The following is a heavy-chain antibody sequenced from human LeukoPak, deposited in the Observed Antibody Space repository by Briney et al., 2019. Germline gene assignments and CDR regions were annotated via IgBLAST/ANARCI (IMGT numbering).Heavy chain of an antibody. CDR2: ISGDGGTP. CDR3: AKRSGSPHNFDY. Sequence: GGSLRLSCAASGFSFDAHAMNWVRQAPGKPLEWVSLISGDGGTPHYADSVKGRFTISRDNSRNSLYLQMKSLRTEDTALYYCAKRSGSPHNFDYWGRGTLVTVSS. D-gene: IGHD1-14*01. CDR1: GFSFDAHA. V-gene: IGHV3-43*02. J-gene: IGHJ4*02.